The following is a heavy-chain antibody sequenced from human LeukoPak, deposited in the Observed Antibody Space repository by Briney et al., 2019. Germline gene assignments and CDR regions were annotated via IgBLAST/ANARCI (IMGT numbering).Heavy chain of an antibody. CDR1: GFTFRNYA. J-gene: IGHJ4*02. CDR3: ARVRQKDGYSS. D-gene: IGHD6-13*01. CDR2: ISNDGVYT. Sequence: PGGSLRLSCVASGFTFRNYAMSWVRQSPGKGLEWISAISNDGVYTFHADSVKGRLTISRDNSKNTLYLQMNSLRAEDTAVYYCARVRQKDGYSSWGQGTLVTVSS. V-gene: IGHV3-23*01.